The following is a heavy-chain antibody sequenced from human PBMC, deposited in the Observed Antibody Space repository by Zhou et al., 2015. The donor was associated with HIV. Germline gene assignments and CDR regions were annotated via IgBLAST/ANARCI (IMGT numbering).Heavy chain of an antibody. CDR1: GGTFSSYT. D-gene: IGHD1-26*01. CDR2: IIPILGIA. J-gene: IGHJ4*02. V-gene: IGHV1-69*08. Sequence: QVQLVQSGAEVKKPGSSVKVSCKASGGTFSSYTISWVRQAPGQGLEWMGRIIPILGIANYAQKFQGRVTITADKSTSTAYMELSSLRSEDTAVYYCARDGATVTTEVGATTRGTLGYWGQGTLVTVSS. CDR3: ARDGATVTTEVGATTRGTLGY.